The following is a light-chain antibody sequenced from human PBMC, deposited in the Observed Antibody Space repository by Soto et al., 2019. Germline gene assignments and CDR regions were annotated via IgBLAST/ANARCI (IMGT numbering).Light chain of an antibody. Sequence: QSVLTQPPAASETPGQRVTISCSGSNSNIGENAVTWYKHLPGTAPKVLIYSDDQRPSGVPDRFSASKSGTSASLAISGLQSEDAADYYCAAWDDNLDALVFGAGTKLTVL. J-gene: IGLJ2*01. V-gene: IGLV1-44*01. CDR1: NSNIGENA. CDR2: SDD. CDR3: AAWDDNLDALV.